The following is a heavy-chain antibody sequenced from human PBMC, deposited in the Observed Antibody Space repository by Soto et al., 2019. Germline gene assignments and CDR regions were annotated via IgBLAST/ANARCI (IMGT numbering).Heavy chain of an antibody. V-gene: IGHV4-61*01. CDR2: VYHTGRT. CDR3: ARDFAYFDS. Sequence: SETLSLTCPVSGGSFKSGSYSWSWIRQPPGKGLEWIGYVYHTGRTSYNPSLKSRVSISMDTSKNQFSLNLDSVTAADTAVYFCARDFAYFDSWGQGTLVTVSS. CDR1: GGSFKSGSYS. D-gene: IGHD3-3*01. J-gene: IGHJ4*02.